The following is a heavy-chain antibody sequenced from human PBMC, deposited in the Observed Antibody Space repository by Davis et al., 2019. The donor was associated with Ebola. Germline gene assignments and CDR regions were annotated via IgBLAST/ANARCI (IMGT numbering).Heavy chain of an antibody. D-gene: IGHD3-3*01. Sequence: ASVKVSCQASGYTFSDYYMHWVRQAPGQGLEWMGWINPNSGDTSNAQKFQGRVTMTRDTSTSTVYMELSSLRSEDTAVYYCARGVTIFGVVITNYYYYGMDVWGQGTTVTVSS. J-gene: IGHJ6*02. V-gene: IGHV1-2*02. CDR3: ARGVTIFGVVITNYYYYGMDV. CDR1: GYTFSDYY. CDR2: INPNSGDT.